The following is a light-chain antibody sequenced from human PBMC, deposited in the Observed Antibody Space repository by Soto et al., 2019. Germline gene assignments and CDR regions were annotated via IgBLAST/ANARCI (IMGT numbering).Light chain of an antibody. CDR1: SGHSNYA. V-gene: IGLV4-69*02. J-gene: IGLJ2*01. Sequence: QLVLTQSPSASASLGASVKLTCTLSSGHSNYAIAWHQQQPEKGPRYLMKLNSDGSHSKGDGIPDRFSGSSSGAERYLTISSLQSDAEADYYCQTWAPGIQVFGGGTQLTVL. CDR3: QTWAPGIQV. CDR2: LNSDGSH.